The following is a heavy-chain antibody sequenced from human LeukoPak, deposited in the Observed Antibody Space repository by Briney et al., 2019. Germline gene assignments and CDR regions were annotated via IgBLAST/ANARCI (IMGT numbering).Heavy chain of an antibody. V-gene: IGHV3-33*01. J-gene: IGHJ4*02. CDR2: IWYDGSNK. Sequence: GRSLRLSCAASGFTFSSYGMHWVRQALGKGLEWVAVIWYDGSNKYYADSVKGRFTISRDNSKNTLYLQMNSLRAEDTAVYYCARVWRPTTVTTHFDYWGQGTLVTVSS. CDR3: ARVWRPTTVTTHFDY. D-gene: IGHD4-17*01. CDR1: GFTFSSYG.